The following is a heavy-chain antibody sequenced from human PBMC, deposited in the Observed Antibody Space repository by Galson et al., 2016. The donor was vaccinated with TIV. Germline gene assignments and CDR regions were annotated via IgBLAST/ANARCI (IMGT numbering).Heavy chain of an antibody. D-gene: IGHD2-2*01. V-gene: IGHV3-21*04. J-gene: IGHJ6*02. CDR3: ARDRHFCTSASCYLGYYYDYGMDV. CDR1: GFSFSSLS. CDR2: ISNTGSLK. Sequence: SLRLSCAASGFSFSSLSMHWVRQAPGKGLEWVSSISNTGSLKHYPDSLKGQFTISRDNARNSVFLQMNSLRAEDTAVYYCARDRHFCTSASCYLGYYYDYGMDVWGQGTTVTVSS.